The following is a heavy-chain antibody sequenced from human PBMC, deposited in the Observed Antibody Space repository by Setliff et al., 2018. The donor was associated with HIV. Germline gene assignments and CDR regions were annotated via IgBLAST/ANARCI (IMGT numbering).Heavy chain of an antibody. CDR3: ARGPSLQTTLFDY. CDR1: GGSISSYY. CDR2: IYYSGST. V-gene: IGHV4-59*01. Sequence: SETLSLTCSVSGGSISSYYWSWIRQPPGKGLEWIGYIYYSGSTNYNPSLKSRVTISVDTSKKQFSLNLSSVTAADTAVYYCARGPSLQTTLFDYWGQGTLVTVSS. J-gene: IGHJ4*02.